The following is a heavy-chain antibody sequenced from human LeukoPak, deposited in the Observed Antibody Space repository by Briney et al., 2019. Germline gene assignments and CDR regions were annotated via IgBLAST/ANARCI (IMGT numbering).Heavy chain of an antibody. CDR2: ISAYNGNT. V-gene: IGHV1-18*01. CDR1: GYTSGESG. CDR3: ARERYYDSSGYVPRGY. D-gene: IGHD3-22*01. Sequence: VYCKPAGYTSGESGNWVVQQPPGQGLESLGRISAYNGNTNYAQKLEGRFIMATDASTSKAYMELRSLRSDDTAVYYCARERYYDSSGYVPRGYWGQGTQVTVSS. J-gene: IGHJ4*02.